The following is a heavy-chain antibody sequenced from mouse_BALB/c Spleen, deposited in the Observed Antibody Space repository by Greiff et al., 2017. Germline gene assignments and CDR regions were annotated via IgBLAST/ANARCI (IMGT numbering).Heavy chain of an antibody. Sequence: EVKLVESGGGLVQPGGSLKLSCAASGFTFSSYGMSWVRQTPDKRLELVATINSNGGSTYYPDSVKGRFTISRDNAKNTLYLQMSSLKSEDTAMYYCARAYYRYDGTMDYWGQGTSVTVSS. CDR3: ARAYYRYDGTMDY. CDR1: GFTFSSYG. CDR2: INSNGGST. V-gene: IGHV5-6-3*01. D-gene: IGHD2-14*01. J-gene: IGHJ4*01.